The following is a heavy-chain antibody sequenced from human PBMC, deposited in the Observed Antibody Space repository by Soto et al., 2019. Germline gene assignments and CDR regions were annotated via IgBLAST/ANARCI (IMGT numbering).Heavy chain of an antibody. D-gene: IGHD2-15*01. CDR1: GFNFSGSV. CDR3: SRLVV. Sequence: GGSLRLSCAGSGFNFSGSVIHWVRQASGKGLEWVGRIRSKASNYATGYAASVKGRFTISRDDSKNTAYLQMNSLKSEDTAVYYCSRLVVWGQGSLVTVSS. CDR2: IRSKASNYAT. J-gene: IGHJ4*02. V-gene: IGHV3-73*01.